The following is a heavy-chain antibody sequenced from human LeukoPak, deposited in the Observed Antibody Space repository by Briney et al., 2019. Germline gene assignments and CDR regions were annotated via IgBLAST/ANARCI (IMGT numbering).Heavy chain of an antibody. D-gene: IGHD2-21*02. CDR2: ISSSSSTI. J-gene: IGHJ4*02. CDR3: ARGDCGGDCYSPRIDY. Sequence: PGGSLRLSCAASGFTFSSYSMNWVRQAPGKGLEWVSYISSSSSTIYYADSVKGRFTISRDNSKNTLYLQMNSLRAEDTAVYYCARGDCGGDCYSPRIDYWGQGTLVTVSS. V-gene: IGHV3-48*01. CDR1: GFTFSSYS.